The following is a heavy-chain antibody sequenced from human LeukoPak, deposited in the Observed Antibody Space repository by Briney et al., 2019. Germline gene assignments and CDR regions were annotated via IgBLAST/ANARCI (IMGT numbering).Heavy chain of an antibody. D-gene: IGHD6-13*01. J-gene: IGHJ4*02. CDR2: IYYSGST. CDR1: GGSVSSSSYY. V-gene: IGHV4-39*01. CDR3: ARSSGIAAAHKY. Sequence: SETLSLNCTVSGGSVSSSSYYWGWIRQPPGKGLEWIGSIYYSGSTYYNASLKSRVTISVDTSKNQFSLKLSSVTAADRVVYYCARSSGIAAAHKYWGQGTLVTVSS.